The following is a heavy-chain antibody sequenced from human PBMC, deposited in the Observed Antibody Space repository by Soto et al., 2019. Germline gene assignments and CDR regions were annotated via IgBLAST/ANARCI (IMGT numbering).Heavy chain of an antibody. D-gene: IGHD3-3*01. J-gene: IGHJ4*02. CDR3: AAVPVLRLLKWLPAYFDY. CDR1: GFMFTSSA. V-gene: IGHV1-58*01. CDR2: LVVGSGNT. Sequence: QMQVVQSGPEVKKPGTSVKVSCKTSGFMFTSSAVQWVRQARGQRLEWIGWLVVGSGNTHYAQHFQERVTLTRDMSTGTAYRELSSLRSEDTAVYYCAAVPVLRLLKWLPAYFDYWGQGTLVTVSS.